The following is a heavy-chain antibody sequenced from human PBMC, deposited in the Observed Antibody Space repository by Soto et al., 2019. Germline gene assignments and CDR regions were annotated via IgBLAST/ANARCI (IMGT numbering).Heavy chain of an antibody. D-gene: IGHD5-12*01. CDR2: IYYSGST. Sequence: SETLSLTCTVSSDSISSYYWSWIRQPPGKGLEWIGYIYYSGSTNYNPSLRSRLTMSVDTSKNQFSLKLNSVTAADTAVYYCAGGGDSYTTPFFDYWGLGTLVTVSS. J-gene: IGHJ4*02. CDR3: AGGGDSYTTPFFDY. V-gene: IGHV4-59*01. CDR1: SDSISSYY.